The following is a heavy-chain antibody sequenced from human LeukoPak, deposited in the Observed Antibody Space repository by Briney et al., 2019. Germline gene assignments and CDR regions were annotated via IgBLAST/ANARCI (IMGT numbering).Heavy chain of an antibody. CDR3: ARAFSYYDSSGYSDAIDY. D-gene: IGHD3-22*01. Sequence: SSVKVSCTSSGYTFTGCYMHWVRQSPGQGVEWVGRINPNSGGTNYTQTFQGRVTMTRDTSNSTAYMELSGVRSDDTAVYYCARAFSYYDSSGYSDAIDYWGQGTLVTVSS. V-gene: IGHV1-2*06. CDR2: INPNSGGT. J-gene: IGHJ4*02. CDR1: GYTFTGCY.